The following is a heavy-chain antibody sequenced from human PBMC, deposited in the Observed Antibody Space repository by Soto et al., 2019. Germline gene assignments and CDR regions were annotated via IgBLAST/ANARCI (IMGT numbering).Heavy chain of an antibody. Sequence: QLQLQESGSGLLKPSQTLSLTCAVSGGSISSGGYSWSWIRQPPGKGLEWIGYIYHSGNTYYNPSHKSRVSISLDTSKSQFCLKLSSVTAADMAVYYCARVPSPGGQGTLVTVFS. J-gene: IGHJ5*02. CDR2: IYHSGNT. CDR3: ARVPSP. V-gene: IGHV4-30-2*01. CDR1: GGSISSGGYS.